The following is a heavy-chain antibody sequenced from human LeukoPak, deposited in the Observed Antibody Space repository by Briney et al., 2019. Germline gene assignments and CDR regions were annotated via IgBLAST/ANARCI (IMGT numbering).Heavy chain of an antibody. CDR2: ENPNSGHT. D-gene: IGHD2-15*01. CDR3: ARGAPGSYCSGGSCPYFDY. CDR1: GYTFTSYD. V-gene: IGHV1-8*01. J-gene: IGHJ4*02. Sequence: GASVKVSCKASGYTFTSYDVNWVRLATGQGLEWIGCENPNSGHTGYAQKFQGRVTMTTNTSISTAYMELSSLRSEDTAVYYCARGAPGSYCSGGSCPYFDYWGQGTLVSVSS.